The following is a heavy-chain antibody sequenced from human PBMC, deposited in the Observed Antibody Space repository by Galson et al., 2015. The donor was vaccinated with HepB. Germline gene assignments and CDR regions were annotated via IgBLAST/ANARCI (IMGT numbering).Heavy chain of an antibody. J-gene: IGHJ6*02. CDR1: GYTFTSYY. CDR3: AREGGGIVVVPAARTADYYGMDV. Sequence: SVKVSCKASGYTFTSYYMHWVRQAPGQGLEWMGIINPSGGSTSNAQKYKGRVTMTRETYTSTVYMELSSLRSEDTAVYYCAREGGGIVVVPAARTADYYGMDVCGQGTTVTVCS. CDR2: INPSGGST. D-gene: IGHD2-2*01. V-gene: IGHV1-46*01.